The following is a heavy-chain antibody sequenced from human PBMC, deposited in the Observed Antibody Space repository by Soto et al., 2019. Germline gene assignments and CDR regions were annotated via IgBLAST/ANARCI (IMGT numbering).Heavy chain of an antibody. CDR1: GFSLSTSGVG. Sequence: QITLKESGPPLVNPTQTLTLTCTFSGFSLSTSGVGVGWIRQPPGKALEWLALIYWNDDKRYSPSLKSRLTITKDTAKNQVVLTMTCRDPVDTASYYCALFFLRGLRWQAFDIWGQGTMVTVSS. CDR2: IYWNDDK. J-gene: IGHJ3*02. CDR3: ALFFLRGLRWQAFDI. V-gene: IGHV2-5*01. D-gene: IGHD4-17*01.